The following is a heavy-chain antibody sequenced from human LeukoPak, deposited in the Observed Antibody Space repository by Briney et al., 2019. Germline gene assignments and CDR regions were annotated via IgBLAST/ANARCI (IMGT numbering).Heavy chain of an antibody. CDR3: ASLRGATNLDY. D-gene: IGHD1-26*01. Sequence: SETLSLTCTVSGGSISSSSYYWGWIRQPPGKGLEWIGSIYYSGSTYYNPSLKSRVTISVDTSKNQFSLKLSSVTAADTAVYYCASLRGATNLDYWGQGTLVTVSS. CDR1: GGSISSSSYY. CDR2: IYYSGST. V-gene: IGHV4-39*07. J-gene: IGHJ4*02.